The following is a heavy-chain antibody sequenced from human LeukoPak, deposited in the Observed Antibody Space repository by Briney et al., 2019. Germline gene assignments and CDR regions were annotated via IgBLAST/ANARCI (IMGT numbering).Heavy chain of an antibody. CDR1: GGSISSSSYY. CDR2: IYYSGST. J-gene: IGHJ4*02. D-gene: IGHD6-19*01. Sequence: SETLSLTCTVSGGSISSSSYYWGWIRQPPGKGLEWIGSIYYSGSTYYNPSLKSRVTISVDTSKNQFSLKLSSVTAADTAVYYCWCIAVAGTLDYWGQGTLITVSS. V-gene: IGHV4-39*07. CDR3: WCIAVAGTLDY.